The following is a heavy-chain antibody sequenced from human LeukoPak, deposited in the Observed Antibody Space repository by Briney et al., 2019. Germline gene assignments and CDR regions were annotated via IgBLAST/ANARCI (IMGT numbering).Heavy chain of an antibody. CDR2: ISYDGSNK. V-gene: IGHV3-30*04. J-gene: IGHJ4*02. CDR1: GFTFSSYA. D-gene: IGHD2-2*01. Sequence: GGSLRLSCAASGFTFSSYAMHWVRQAPGKGLEWVAVISYDGSNKYYADSVKGRFTISRDNSKNTLYLQMNSLRAEDTAVYYCARVMGRYCSSTSCYVDYWGQGTLVTASS. CDR3: ARVMGRYCSSTSCYVDY.